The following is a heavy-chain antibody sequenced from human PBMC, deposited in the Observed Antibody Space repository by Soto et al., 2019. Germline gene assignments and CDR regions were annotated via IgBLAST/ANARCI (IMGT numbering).Heavy chain of an antibody. CDR1: GYTFTNYW. V-gene: IGHV5-51*01. CDR2: IYLGDSDT. J-gene: IGHJ6*02. D-gene: IGHD1-26*01. CDR3: ARGAVPHDHYYGMDV. Sequence: GESLKISCKGSGYTFTNYWIGWVRQMPGKGLEWMGIIYLGDSDTRYSPSFEGQVTISADKSITTAYLQWSSLKASDTAMYYCARGAVPHDHYYGMDVWGQGTTVTVSS.